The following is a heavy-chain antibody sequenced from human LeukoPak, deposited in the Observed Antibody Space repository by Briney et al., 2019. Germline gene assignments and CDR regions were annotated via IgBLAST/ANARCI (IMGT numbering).Heavy chain of an antibody. CDR1: GFTFSSYA. CDR3: VRPRETAAAREAFRY. D-gene: IGHD6-25*01. V-gene: IGHV3-64D*06. J-gene: IGHJ4*02. Sequence: GGSLRLSCSASGFTFSSYAMHWVRQAPGKGLEYVSAINSDGSVTYYADSVRGRFTISRDNFKNTLYLQMSSLRDEDTAVYYCVRPRETAAAREAFRYWGQGTLVTVSS. CDR2: INSDGSVT.